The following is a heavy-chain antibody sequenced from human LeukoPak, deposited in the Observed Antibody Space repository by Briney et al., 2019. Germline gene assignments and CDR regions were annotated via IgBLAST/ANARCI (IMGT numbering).Heavy chain of an antibody. Sequence: GAAVKVSCKASGYTFNSYGITWVRQAPGQGLEWMGWISAYNGNTNYAQKLQGRVTMTTDTSTGTAYMELRSLRSDDTAVYYCARDNMPYSSGPYGMDVWGQGTTVTVSS. CDR2: ISAYNGNT. CDR1: GYTFNSYG. D-gene: IGHD3-10*01. J-gene: IGHJ6*02. V-gene: IGHV1-18*01. CDR3: ARDNMPYSSGPYGMDV.